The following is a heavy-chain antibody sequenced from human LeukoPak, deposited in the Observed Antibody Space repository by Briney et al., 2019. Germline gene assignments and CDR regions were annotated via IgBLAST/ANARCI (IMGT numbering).Heavy chain of an antibody. D-gene: IGHD1-26*01. CDR2: ISGSQTYI. CDR3: AKDRILANFAGGFDY. V-gene: IGHV3-21*04. CDR1: GFTLSGHM. J-gene: IGHJ4*02. Sequence: PGGSLRLSCVGSGFTLSGHMMNWVRQAPGKGLEWVASISGSQTYIYYADSVKGRFTISRDNSKNTLYFQLHSLRAEDTALYYCAKDRILANFAGGFDYWGQGTPVTVSS.